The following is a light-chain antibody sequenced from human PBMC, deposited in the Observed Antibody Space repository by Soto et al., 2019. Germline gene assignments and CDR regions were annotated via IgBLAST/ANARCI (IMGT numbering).Light chain of an antibody. V-gene: IGLV3-1*01. Sequence: SYELTQPPSVSVSPGQIASITCSGDKLGDKYACWYQQKPGQSPVLVIYQDSKRPSGIPERFSGSNSGNTATLTISGTQAMDEADYYCQAWDSSTLVVFGGGTKVTVL. J-gene: IGLJ2*01. CDR3: QAWDSSTLVV. CDR1: KLGDKY. CDR2: QDS.